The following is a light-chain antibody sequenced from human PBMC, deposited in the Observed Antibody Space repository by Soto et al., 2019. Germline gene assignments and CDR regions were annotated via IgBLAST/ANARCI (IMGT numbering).Light chain of an antibody. CDR1: TSNIGTNT. CDR3: ATWDDSLNVV. V-gene: IGLV1-44*01. J-gene: IGLJ2*01. Sequence: QSVLTQSPSASGTPGQRVSISCSASTSNIGTNTVSWDQHVPGTAPKLLIYSNDQRPSAVPGRFSGSKSGTSASLAISGLLSEDEADYYCATWDDSLNVVFGGGTQLTVL. CDR2: SND.